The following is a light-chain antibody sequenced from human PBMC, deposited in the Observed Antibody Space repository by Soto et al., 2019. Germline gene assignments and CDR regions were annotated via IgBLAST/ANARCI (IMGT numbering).Light chain of an antibody. CDR1: QDINNR. Sequence: DIYMTQSPSSLSASVGDTIIITCRTSQDINNRLGRYQQKPDKPRKSLIYRAFNLQTGVPSRFIGSGSGTEFTLTITNLQPEDFATYFCQQYEDYPLTFGGGTKVDIK. CDR2: RAF. J-gene: IGKJ4*01. CDR3: QQYEDYPLT. V-gene: IGKV1D-16*01.